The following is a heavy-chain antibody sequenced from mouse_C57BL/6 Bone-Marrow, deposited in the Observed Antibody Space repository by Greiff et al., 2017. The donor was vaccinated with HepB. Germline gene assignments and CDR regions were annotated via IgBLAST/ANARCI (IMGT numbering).Heavy chain of an antibody. CDR1: GFTFSSYA. J-gene: IGHJ4*01. Sequence: EVKLQESGGGLVKPGGSLKLSCAASGFTFSSYAMSWVRQTPEKRLEWVATISDGGSYTYYPDNVKGRFTISRDNAKNNLYLQMSHLKSEDTAMYYCARENYGSSYDAMDYWGQGTSVTVSS. CDR2: ISDGGSYT. CDR3: ARENYGSSYDAMDY. V-gene: IGHV5-4*01. D-gene: IGHD1-1*01.